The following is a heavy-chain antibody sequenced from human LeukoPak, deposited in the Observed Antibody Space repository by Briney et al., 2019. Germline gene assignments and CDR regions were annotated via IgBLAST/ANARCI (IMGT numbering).Heavy chain of an antibody. CDR3: AREMKLRYFDWLLPRVGNWFDP. V-gene: IGHV1-46*01. CDR1: GYTFTSYY. Sequence: ASVKVSCKASGYTFTSYYMHWVRQAPGQGLEWMGIINPSGGSTSYAQKFQGRVTMTRDMSTSTVYMELSSLRSEDTAVYYCAREMKLRYFDWLLPRVGNWFDPWGQGTLVTVSS. CDR2: INPSGGST. J-gene: IGHJ5*02. D-gene: IGHD3-9*01.